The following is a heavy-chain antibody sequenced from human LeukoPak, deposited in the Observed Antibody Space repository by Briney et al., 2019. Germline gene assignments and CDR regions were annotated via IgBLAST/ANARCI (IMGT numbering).Heavy chain of an antibody. CDR2: IYTSGGT. Sequence: SETLSLTCTVSGGSISSYYWSWIRQPAEKGLDWIGRIYTSGGTNYNPSLKSRVTMSVDTSKNQFSLKLSSVTAADTAVYYCARAYGSGSYVIDYWGQGTLVTVSS. V-gene: IGHV4-4*07. J-gene: IGHJ4*02. CDR1: GGSISSYY. D-gene: IGHD3-10*01. CDR3: ARAYGSGSYVIDY.